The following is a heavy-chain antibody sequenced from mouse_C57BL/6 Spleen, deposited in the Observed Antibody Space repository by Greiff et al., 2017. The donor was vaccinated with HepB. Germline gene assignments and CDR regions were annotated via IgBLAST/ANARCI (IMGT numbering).Heavy chain of an antibody. CDR3: ARRRGNYEAWFAY. Sequence: QVQLKQPGAELVKPGASVKLSCKASGYTFTSYWMHWVKQRPGRGLEWIGRIDPNSGGTKYNEKFKSKATLTVDKPSSTAYMQLSSLTSEDSAVYYCARRRGNYEAWFAYWGQGTLVTVSA. V-gene: IGHV1-72*01. CDR1: GYTFTSYW. CDR2: IDPNSGGT. D-gene: IGHD2-1*01. J-gene: IGHJ3*01.